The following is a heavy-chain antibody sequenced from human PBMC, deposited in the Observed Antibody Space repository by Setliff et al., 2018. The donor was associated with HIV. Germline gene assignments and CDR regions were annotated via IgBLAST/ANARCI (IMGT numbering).Heavy chain of an antibody. CDR3: ARHRDPPGTSWIYYYYYMDL. CDR1: GASISNSNSY. D-gene: IGHD6-13*01. J-gene: IGHJ6*03. Sequence: WETLSLPCTVYGASISNSNSYWGWIRQPPGKRLEWLGSIYSSGSPSYNPSLSSRLTISVDTAKDHVSLRLSSVTAADTGVYYCARHRDPPGTSWIYYYYYMDLWGEGTTVTVSS. V-gene: IGHV4-39*01. CDR2: IYSSGSP.